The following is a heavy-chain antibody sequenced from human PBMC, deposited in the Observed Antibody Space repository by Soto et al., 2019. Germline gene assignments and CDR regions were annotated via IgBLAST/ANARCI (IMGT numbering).Heavy chain of an antibody. CDR2: IYYSGGT. Sequence: SETLSLTCTVSGGSISSSSYYWGWIRQPPGKGLEWIGSIYYSGGTYYNPSLKSRVTISVDTSKNQFSLKLSSMTAADTAVYYCARHSLGSYDSSGFDYWGQGTLVTVSS. CDR3: ARHSLGSYDSSGFDY. CDR1: GGSISSSSYY. V-gene: IGHV4-39*01. D-gene: IGHD3-22*01. J-gene: IGHJ4*02.